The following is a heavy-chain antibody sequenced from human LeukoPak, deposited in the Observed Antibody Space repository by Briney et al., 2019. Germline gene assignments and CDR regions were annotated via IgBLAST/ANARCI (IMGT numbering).Heavy chain of an antibody. V-gene: IGHV3-20*04. Sequence: SGGSLRLSCAASGFTFDDYGMTWVRQPPGKGLEWVSAINWNGGTTGYADSVKGRFTISRDNAKNSPYLQMNTLRAEDTALYYCARVVYGDYVNYMDVWGKGTTVTVSS. CDR2: INWNGGTT. J-gene: IGHJ6*03. D-gene: IGHD4-17*01. CDR3: ARVVYGDYVNYMDV. CDR1: GFTFDDYG.